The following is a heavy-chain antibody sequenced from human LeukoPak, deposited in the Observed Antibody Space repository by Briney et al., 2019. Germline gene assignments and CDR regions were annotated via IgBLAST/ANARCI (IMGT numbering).Heavy chain of an antibody. Sequence: SVKLSCTASGYTFTSYGISWVRQAPGQGLEWMGGIIPIFGTANYAQKFHGRVTITADESKSTAYVQLSSLRSEDTAVYYCARDPEGVQAAKLENYMDVWGKGTTVTVSS. D-gene: IGHD2-2*01. J-gene: IGHJ6*03. V-gene: IGHV1-69*13. CDR2: IIPIFGTA. CDR3: ARDPEGVQAAKLENYMDV. CDR1: GYTFTSYG.